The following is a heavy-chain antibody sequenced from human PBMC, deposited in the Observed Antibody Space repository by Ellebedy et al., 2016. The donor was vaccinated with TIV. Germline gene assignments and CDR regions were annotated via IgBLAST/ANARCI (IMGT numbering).Heavy chain of an antibody. Sequence: GGSLRLXCAASGFTFDDYAMHWVRQAPGKGLEWVSGISWNSGSIGYADSVKGRFTISRDNSKNTLYLQMNSLRAEDTAVYYCAKIESYSSSWYPDYWGQGTLVTVSS. V-gene: IGHV3-9*01. D-gene: IGHD6-13*01. CDR2: ISWNSGSI. CDR3: AKIESYSSSWYPDY. CDR1: GFTFDDYA. J-gene: IGHJ4*02.